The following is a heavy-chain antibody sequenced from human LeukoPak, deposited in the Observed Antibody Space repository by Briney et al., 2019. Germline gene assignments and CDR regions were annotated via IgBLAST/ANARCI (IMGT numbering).Heavy chain of an antibody. J-gene: IGHJ6*03. V-gene: IGHV3-7*01. CDR3: ARDPRVITLFENYMDV. CDR2: IKHDGSAK. Sequence: GGSLRLSCAASGFTFSAYWMNWVRQAPGKGPEWVANIKHDGSAKYYVDSVKGRFTISRDNAKNSLYLQMNTLRGDDTAIYYCARDPRVITLFENYMDVWGKGTTVTVSS. D-gene: IGHD3-10*01. CDR1: GFTFSAYW.